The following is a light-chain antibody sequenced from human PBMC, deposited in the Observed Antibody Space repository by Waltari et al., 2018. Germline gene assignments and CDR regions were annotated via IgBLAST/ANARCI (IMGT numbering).Light chain of an antibody. CDR1: PGMARN. J-gene: IGKJ2*01. CDR3: KQYNNRRT. V-gene: IGKV3-15*01. CDR2: GAS. Sequence: EVLLTQSPPNLSVSPGGRATLSSLASPGMARNLAWYQQTHRQAPRLLIYGASTTGTDVPDRFSGSGAGKEVTHSISSLQSGDFAVYYCKQYNNRRTFGQGTKLEIK.